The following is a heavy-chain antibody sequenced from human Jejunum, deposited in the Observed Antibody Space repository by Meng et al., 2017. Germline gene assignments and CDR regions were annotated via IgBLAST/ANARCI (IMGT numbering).Heavy chain of an antibody. CDR2: ISQTGTTV. D-gene: IGHD6-19*01. J-gene: IGHJ4*02. V-gene: IGHV3-48*03. Sequence: GGSLRLSCAVPEFTFRDYEMNWVRQAPGKGLEWVSYISQTGTTVYYADSVKGRFTVSRDNTKKLLYLHMNSLRADDSGLYYCVRFGYFSGCYRPEYWGRGTLVTVSS. CDR3: VRFGYFSGCYRPEY. CDR1: EFTFRDYE.